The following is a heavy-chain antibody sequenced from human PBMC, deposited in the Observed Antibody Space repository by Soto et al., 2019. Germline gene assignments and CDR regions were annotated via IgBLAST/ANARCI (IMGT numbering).Heavy chain of an antibody. CDR1: GFTFSSYA. CDR2: ISPSSSTI. V-gene: IGHV3-48*02. Sequence: GGSLRLSCSASGFTFSSYAMSWVRQAPGKGLEWVSYISPSSSTIYYADSVKGRFTISRDNAKNSLFLQMSSLRDEDTAVYYCARDLDSLSDFWGQGTLVTVSS. CDR3: ARDLDSLSDF. D-gene: IGHD3-22*01. J-gene: IGHJ4*02.